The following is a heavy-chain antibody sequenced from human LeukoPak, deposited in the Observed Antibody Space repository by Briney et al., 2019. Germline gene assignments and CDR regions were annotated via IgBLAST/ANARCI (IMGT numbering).Heavy chain of an antibody. CDR1: GFTFTDYY. Sequence: SMKVSCKSSGFTFTDYYIHWVRQAPGQGLEWMGGIIPRFGTAKSAQKFQGRVTMTTDESTSAAYMELSSLRSDDTAVYYCARWEYELPATNWFDPWGQGTLVIVSS. CDR3: ARWEYELPATNWFDP. V-gene: IGHV1-69*05. J-gene: IGHJ5*02. D-gene: IGHD1-26*01. CDR2: IIPRFGTA.